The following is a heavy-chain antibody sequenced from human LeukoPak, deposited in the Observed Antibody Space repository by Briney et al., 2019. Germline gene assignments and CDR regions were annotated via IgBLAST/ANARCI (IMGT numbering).Heavy chain of an antibody. V-gene: IGHV1-69*06. D-gene: IGHD2-15*01. Sequence: SVKVSCKASGGTFSSYAISWVRQAPGQGLEWMGGIIPIFGTANYAQKFQGRVTITADKSTSTAYMELSSLRSEDTAVYYCARGPTPLYCSGGSCYTYYYYYYMDVWGKGTTVTVSS. CDR2: IIPIFGTA. CDR3: ARGPTPLYCSGGSCYTYYYYYYMDV. J-gene: IGHJ6*03. CDR1: GGTFSSYA.